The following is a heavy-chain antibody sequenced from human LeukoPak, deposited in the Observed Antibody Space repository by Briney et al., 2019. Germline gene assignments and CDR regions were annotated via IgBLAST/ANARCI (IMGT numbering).Heavy chain of an antibody. V-gene: IGHV1-2*02. CDR2: INPNSGVT. CDR1: GYTFTDYY. CDR3: GGGRSIREASPPSAY. J-gene: IGHJ4*02. Sequence: ASVKVSCKASGYTFTDYYMHCGRQAPGQGLEWMGWINPNSGVTEYAQNFQGRVTMTRDTSINTVYMEVIRLTSADTAVYYCGGGRSIREASPPSAYWGQGTLVTVSS. D-gene: IGHD3-16*01.